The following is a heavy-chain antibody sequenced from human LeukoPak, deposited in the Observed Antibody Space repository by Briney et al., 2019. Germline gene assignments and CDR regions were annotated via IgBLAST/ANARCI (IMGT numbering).Heavy chain of an antibody. CDR3: VRHNGWFDY. CDR2: ISSSGSPM. Sequence: PGGSLRLSCAASEFTFSGYEMNWVRQAAGKGLEWISYISSSGSPMYADSVRGRFTISRDNAKNSLYLQMNSLRAEDTAVYYCVRHNGWFDYWGQGTLVTVSS. V-gene: IGHV3-48*03. J-gene: IGHJ5*01. CDR1: EFTFSGYE. D-gene: IGHD2-8*01.